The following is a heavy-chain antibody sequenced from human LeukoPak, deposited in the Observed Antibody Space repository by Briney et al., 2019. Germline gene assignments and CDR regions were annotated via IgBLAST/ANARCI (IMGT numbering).Heavy chain of an antibody. V-gene: IGHV3-7*01. Sequence: GGSLRLSCAASGLTFSSDWMSWVRQAPGKGLEWVANRKQEGREKYYVDSVKGRFPISRDNAKNSLYLQMNSLRAEDRAVYSCATNGKSFGGGQRFDPWGQGTLVTVSS. CDR3: ATNGKSFGGGQRFDP. J-gene: IGHJ5*02. CDR1: GLTFSSDW. D-gene: IGHD3-10*01. CDR2: RKQEGREK.